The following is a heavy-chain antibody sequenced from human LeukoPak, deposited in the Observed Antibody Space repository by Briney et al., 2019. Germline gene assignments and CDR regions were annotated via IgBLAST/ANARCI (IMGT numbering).Heavy chain of an antibody. Sequence: SGGSLRLSCAASGFTFSSYAMSWVRQAPGKGLEWVSAISGSGGSTYYADSVKGRFTISRDNSKNTLYLQMNSLRAEDTALYYCAKDLSSGTGRGFDYWGQGTLVTVSS. V-gene: IGHV3-23*01. J-gene: IGHJ4*02. CDR1: GFTFSSYA. CDR3: AKDLSSGTGRGFDY. D-gene: IGHD3/OR15-3a*01. CDR2: ISGSGGST.